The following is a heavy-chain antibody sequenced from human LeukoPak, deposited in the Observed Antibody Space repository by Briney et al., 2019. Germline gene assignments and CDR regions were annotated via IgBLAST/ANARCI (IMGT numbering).Heavy chain of an antibody. CDR2: INHSGST. CDR3: ARAQVRLRRGGQFDY. D-gene: IGHD3-10*01. CDR1: GGSFSGYY. V-gene: IGHV4-34*01. J-gene: IGHJ4*02. Sequence: PSETLPLTCAVYGGSFSGYYWSWIRQPPGKGLEWIGEINHSGSTNYNPSLKSRVTISVDTSKNQFSLKLSSVTAADTAVYYCARAQVRLRRGGQFDYWGQGTLVTVSS.